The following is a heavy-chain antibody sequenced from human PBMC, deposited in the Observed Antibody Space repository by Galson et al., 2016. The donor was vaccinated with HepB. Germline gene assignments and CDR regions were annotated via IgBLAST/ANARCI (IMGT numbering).Heavy chain of an antibody. CDR1: GYSFTNYW. D-gene: IGHD3-10*01. CDR3: ARLYYYGEKP. CDR2: IDPSDSGT. V-gene: IGHV5-10-1*01. Sequence: QSGAEVKKPGESLRISCKGSGYSFTNYWISWMRQMPGKGLEWMGRIDPSDSGTNSSTSFHGHVTISINKFINTAYLQWSSLKASDSAMYYCARLYYYGEKPWGQGTLVTVSS. J-gene: IGHJ5*02.